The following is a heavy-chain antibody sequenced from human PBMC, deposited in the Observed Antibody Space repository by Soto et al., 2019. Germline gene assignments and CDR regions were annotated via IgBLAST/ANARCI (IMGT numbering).Heavy chain of an antibody. CDR3: ARVRDYIWGSYRRENYYYYMDV. CDR2: MNPNSGNT. Sequence: GGSVEVSCQGSGYTFTSFYIHWVGQAPGQGVERMGWMNPNSGNTGYAQKFQGRVTMTRNTSISTAYMELSSLRSEDTAVYYCARVRDYIWGSYRRENYYYYMDVWGKGTTVTVSS. D-gene: IGHD3-16*02. CDR1: GYTFTSFY. J-gene: IGHJ6*03. V-gene: IGHV1-8*01.